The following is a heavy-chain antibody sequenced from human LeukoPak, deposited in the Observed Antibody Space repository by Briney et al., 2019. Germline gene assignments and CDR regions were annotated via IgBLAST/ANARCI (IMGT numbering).Heavy chain of an antibody. D-gene: IGHD3-3*01. CDR2: VYYRVTS. CDR1: GDSISSSSYS. Sequence: SETLSLTCTVSGDSISSSSYSWAWIRQPPGKGLEWLATVYYRVTSYSNPSLRSRVSISLDASQNQLSLRVTSVTAAGTAVYYCATSLWSGYKYFNYWGQGTLVTVSS. J-gene: IGHJ4*02. CDR3: ATSLWSGYKYFNY. V-gene: IGHV4-39*07.